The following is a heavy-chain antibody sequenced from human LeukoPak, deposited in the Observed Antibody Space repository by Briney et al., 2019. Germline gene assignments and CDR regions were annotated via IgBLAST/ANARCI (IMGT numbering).Heavy chain of an antibody. CDR3: ARVPYGEPWFDP. CDR1: GYTFTSYY. Sequence: GASVKVSCKASGYTFTSYYMHWVRQAPGQGLEWMGIINPSGGSTSYAQKFQGRVTMTRDMSTSTVYMELSSLRSEDTAVYYCARVPYGEPWFDPWGQGTLVTVSS. J-gene: IGHJ5*02. D-gene: IGHD4-17*01. CDR2: INPSGGST. V-gene: IGHV1-46*01.